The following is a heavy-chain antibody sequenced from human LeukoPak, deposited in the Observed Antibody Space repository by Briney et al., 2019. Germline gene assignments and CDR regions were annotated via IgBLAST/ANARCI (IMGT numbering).Heavy chain of an antibody. V-gene: IGHV3-33*06. J-gene: IGHJ4*02. CDR2: IWYDGTNK. Sequence: GGSLRLSCAASGFTFSSYGMHWVRQAPDKGLEWVALIWYDGTNKFYADSVKGRFTISRDNSKNTLYLQMNSLRAEDTAVYYCAKDSGLGYSSGWYVNYFDYWGQGTLVTVSS. CDR1: GFTFSSYG. D-gene: IGHD6-19*01. CDR3: AKDSGLGYSSGWYVNYFDY.